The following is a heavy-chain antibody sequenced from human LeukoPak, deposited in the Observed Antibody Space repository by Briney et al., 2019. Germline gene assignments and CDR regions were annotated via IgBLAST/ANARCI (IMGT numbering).Heavy chain of an antibody. Sequence: SETLSLTCTVSGGSISSYYWSWIRQPPGEGLEWIGYIYYSRSTNYNPSLKSRVTISVDTSKNQFSLKLSSVTAAVTAVYYCARGNGGNSSPFDPWGQGTLVTISS. V-gene: IGHV4-59*01. J-gene: IGHJ5*02. CDR2: IYYSRST. CDR1: GGSISSYY. CDR3: ARGNGGNSSPFDP. D-gene: IGHD4-23*01.